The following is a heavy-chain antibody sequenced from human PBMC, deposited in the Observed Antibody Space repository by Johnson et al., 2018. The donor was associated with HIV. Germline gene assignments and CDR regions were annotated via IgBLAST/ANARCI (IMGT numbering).Heavy chain of an antibody. V-gene: IGHV3-23*04. D-gene: IGHD2-15*01. J-gene: IGHJ3*02. CDR2: ISGSGGST. CDR3: ARDLLLPEGLRVAFDI. Sequence: AQLVESGGGVVQPGGSLRLSCAASGFTFSSYAMSWVRQAPGKGLEWVSAISGSGGSTYYADSVKGRFTISRDNSKNTLYLQMNSLRAEDTAVYYCARDLLLPEGLRVAFDIWGQGTMVTVSS. CDR1: GFTFSSYA.